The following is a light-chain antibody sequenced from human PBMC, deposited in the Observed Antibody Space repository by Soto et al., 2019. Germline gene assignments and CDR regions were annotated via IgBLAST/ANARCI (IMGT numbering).Light chain of an antibody. J-gene: IGLJ1*01. CDR3: TSSEGGNPV. CDR1: SSYVGGYND. CDR2: EVN. Sequence: QSALTQPPSASGSPGQSVTISCTGTSSYVGGYNDVSWYQQHPGKVPKLVVYEVNKRPSGVPDRFSGSKSGNTSSLTVSGLQAEDEADYYCTSSEGGNPVFGTGPKVTVL. V-gene: IGLV2-8*01.